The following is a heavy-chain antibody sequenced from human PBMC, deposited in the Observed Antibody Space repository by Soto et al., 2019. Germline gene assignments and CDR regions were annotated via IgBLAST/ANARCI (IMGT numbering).Heavy chain of an antibody. CDR3: ARDLQFYADSSGYRYVFDI. CDR2: IRANNGNT. J-gene: IGHJ3*02. D-gene: IGHD3-22*01. Sequence: QVQLVQSGTEVKKPGASVKFSCQASGYIFTTYGINWVRQAPGQGLEWMGWIRANNGNTYYAQKCQGRVTMNTDTPTRTIYMELRSLRSDDTAVYYCARDLQFYADSSGYRYVFDIWGQGTMVTVSS. CDR1: GYIFTTYG. V-gene: IGHV1-18*01.